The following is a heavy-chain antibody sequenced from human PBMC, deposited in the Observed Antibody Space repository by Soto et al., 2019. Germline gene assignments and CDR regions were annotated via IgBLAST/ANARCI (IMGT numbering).Heavy chain of an antibody. CDR2: IDPSDSQT. J-gene: IGHJ4*02. CDR1: GYSFAGYW. D-gene: IGHD3-22*01. CDR3: ARQLSYSDTGPNFQYYFDS. Sequence: PGESLKISCKGSGYSFAGYWITWVRQKPGKGLEWMGRIDPSDSQTYYSPSFRGHVTISVTKSITTVFLQWSSLRASDTAMYYCARQLSYSDTGPNFQYYFDSWGQGTTVTVSS. V-gene: IGHV5-10-1*01.